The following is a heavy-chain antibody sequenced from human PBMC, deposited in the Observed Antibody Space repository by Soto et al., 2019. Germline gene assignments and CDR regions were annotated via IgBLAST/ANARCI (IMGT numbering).Heavy chain of an antibody. J-gene: IGHJ4*02. V-gene: IGHV4-31*03. CDR2: IFYSGST. CDR1: GGSINSGGYY. CDR3: ARNSISKKIDY. D-gene: IGHD3-22*01. Sequence: QVQLQESGPALVKPSQTLSLSCSVSGGSINSGGYYWTWIRQHPGKGLEWIGNIFYSGSTSYNPSLKSRLTISIDTSKTHFSLKLSSVTAADTAVYYCARNSISKKIDYWGQGTLVTVSS.